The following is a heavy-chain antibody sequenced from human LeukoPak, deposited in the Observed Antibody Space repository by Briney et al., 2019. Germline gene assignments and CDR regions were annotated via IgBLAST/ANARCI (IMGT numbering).Heavy chain of an antibody. CDR2: IYPGDSDT. D-gene: IGHD5-24*01. V-gene: IGHV5-51*01. CDR3: ARQDGRALYYFDY. Sequence: GESLKIFCKGSGFSFASYWIALVRQVPGKGLEWMGIIYPGDSDTRYSPSFKGQVTISAAKSMSTAYLQWSSLKASDTAMYYCARQDGRALYYFDYWGQGTLVTVSS. CDR1: GFSFASYW. J-gene: IGHJ4*02.